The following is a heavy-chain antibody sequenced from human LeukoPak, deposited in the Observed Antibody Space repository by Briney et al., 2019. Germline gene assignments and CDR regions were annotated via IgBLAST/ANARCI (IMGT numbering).Heavy chain of an antibody. J-gene: IGHJ6*02. D-gene: IGHD2-15*01. CDR2: ISSKGDNT. V-gene: IGHV3-64*04. CDR3: ARERHCSGGSCYLSWAQDYYYYGMDV. Sequence: GGSLGLSCSASGFTFSNYAIHWVRKAPGEGLEFVSAISSKGDNTYYADSVKDRFTISRDNSKNTLYLQMNSLRAEDTAAYYCARERHCSGGSCYLSWAQDYYYYGMDVWGQGTTVTVSS. CDR1: GFTFSNYA.